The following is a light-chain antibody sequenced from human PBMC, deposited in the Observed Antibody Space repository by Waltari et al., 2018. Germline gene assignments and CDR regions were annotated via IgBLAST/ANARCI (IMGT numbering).Light chain of an antibody. V-gene: IGLV2-14*01. J-gene: IGLJ3*02. CDR3: SSYTSSSTWV. CDR2: DVS. CDR1: SSDVGGYKY. Sequence: QSALTQPASVSGSPGQSITISCTGTSSDVGGYKYVSWYQQHPGKAPKLMIYDVSKRPSGVSNRFSGSKSGNTASLPISGLQAEDEADYYCSSYTSSSTWVFGGGTKLTVL.